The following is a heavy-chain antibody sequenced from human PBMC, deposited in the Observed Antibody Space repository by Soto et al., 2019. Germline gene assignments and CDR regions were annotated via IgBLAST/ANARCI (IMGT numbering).Heavy chain of an antibody. CDR3: ARVTGYDSSGYGMDV. CDR1: GYTMTSYL. D-gene: IGHD3-22*01. J-gene: IGHJ6*02. CDR2: ISAYNGNT. Sequence: VPVKVSRKSVGYTMTSYLVSWRRKAPGQGLEWMGWISAYNGNTNYAQKLQGRVTMTTDTSTSTAYMELRSLRSDDTAVYYCARVTGYDSSGYGMDVWGQGTTVTVSS. V-gene: IGHV1-18*01.